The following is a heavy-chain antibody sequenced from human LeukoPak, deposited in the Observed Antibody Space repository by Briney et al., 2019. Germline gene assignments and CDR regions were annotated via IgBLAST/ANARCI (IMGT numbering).Heavy chain of an antibody. Sequence: SETLSLTCAVYGGSFSGYYWSWIRQPPGKGLEWIGSIYHSGSTYYNPSLKSRVTISVDTSKNQFSLKLSSVTAADTAVYYCASLVQYGGIFGVDNYYFDYWGQGTLVTVSS. CDR2: IYHSGST. CDR1: GGSFSGYY. CDR3: ASLVQYGGIFGVDNYYFDY. V-gene: IGHV4-34*01. D-gene: IGHD3-3*01. J-gene: IGHJ4*02.